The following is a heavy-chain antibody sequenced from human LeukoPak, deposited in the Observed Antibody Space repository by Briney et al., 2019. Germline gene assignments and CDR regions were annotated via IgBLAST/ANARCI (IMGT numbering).Heavy chain of an antibody. D-gene: IGHD3-22*01. CDR2: VYYSGST. CDR1: GGSISSYY. V-gene: IGHV4-59*01. J-gene: IGHJ3*02. CDR3: ARSDYDSSGYYMWAFDI. Sequence: SETLSLTCTVSGGSISSYYWSWIRQPPGKGLEWIGYVYYSGSTNYNPSLKSRVTISVAPSKNHFSLKLSSVTAADTAVYYCARSDYDSSGYYMWAFDIWGQGTMVTVSS.